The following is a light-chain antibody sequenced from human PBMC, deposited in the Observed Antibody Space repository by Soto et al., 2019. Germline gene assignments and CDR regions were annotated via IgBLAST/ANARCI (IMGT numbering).Light chain of an antibody. CDR1: QSVSSN. CDR2: GAS. Sequence: EIVLTQSPGTLSLSPGERATLSCRASQSVSSNFLAWYQQKPGQAPRLLIFGASSRASDIPDRFSGSGSGTEFTLTISGLQSEDSGVYFCHEYNTWPWTFGQGTKVDIK. J-gene: IGKJ1*01. CDR3: HEYNTWPWT. V-gene: IGKV3D-15*01.